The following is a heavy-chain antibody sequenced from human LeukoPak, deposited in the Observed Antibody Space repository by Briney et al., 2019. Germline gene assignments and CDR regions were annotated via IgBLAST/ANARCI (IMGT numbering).Heavy chain of an antibody. V-gene: IGHV3-7*01. CDR2: IKQDGSEK. D-gene: IGHD3-10*01. CDR3: ARHGSRTGAWFDP. J-gene: IGHJ5*02. Sequence: GGSLRLSCAASGFTFNTYWMNWVRQAPGKGLEWVANIKQDGSEKSYVDSVKGRFTISRDNAKNSLYLQMNSLRAEDTAVYYCARHGSRTGAWFDPWGQGSLVTVSS. CDR1: GFTFNTYW.